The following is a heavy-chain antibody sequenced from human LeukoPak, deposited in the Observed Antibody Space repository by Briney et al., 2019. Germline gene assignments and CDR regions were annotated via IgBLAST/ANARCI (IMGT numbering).Heavy chain of an antibody. V-gene: IGHV3-23*01. CDR1: GFTFSSYA. Sequence: QSGGSLRLSCAASGFTFSSYAMSWVRQAPGEALAWVSGINNSGSNTYYADPVKGRFTISRDNSKNTLYLQMNSLRAEDTAVYYCARRYQPAILDFWGQGTLVTVST. J-gene: IGHJ4*02. CDR3: ARRYQPAILDF. D-gene: IGHD2-2*01. CDR2: INNSGSNT.